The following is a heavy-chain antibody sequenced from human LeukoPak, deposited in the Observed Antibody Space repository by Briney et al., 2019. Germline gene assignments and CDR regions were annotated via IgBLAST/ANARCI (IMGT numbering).Heavy chain of an antibody. D-gene: IGHD1-26*01. J-gene: IGHJ4*02. V-gene: IGHV3-23*01. CDR1: GFTVSSNY. Sequence: PGGSLRLSCAASGFTVSSNYMSWVRQAPGKGLEWVSMIGGGGGITWYADSVKGRFTISRDNSKNTVYLQMISLRAEDTAVYYCAKLSGSYFEYWGQGTLVTVSS. CDR3: AKLSGSYFEY. CDR2: IGGGGGIT.